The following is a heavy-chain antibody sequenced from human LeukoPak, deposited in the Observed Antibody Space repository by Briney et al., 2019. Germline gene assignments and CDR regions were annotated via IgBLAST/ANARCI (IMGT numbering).Heavy chain of an antibody. D-gene: IGHD3-16*01. CDR1: GYTFTNYY. V-gene: IGHV1-46*01. CDR2: INPSGGRT. Sequence: GASVKVSCKASGYTFTNYYIHWVRQAPGQGLEWMGMINPSGGRTTYAKKFQGRVTMTRDTSTNTVYTELSSLRSDDTAVYYCAKDDAWGRYKHWGQGTLVTVSS. CDR3: AKDDAWGRYKH. J-gene: IGHJ1*01.